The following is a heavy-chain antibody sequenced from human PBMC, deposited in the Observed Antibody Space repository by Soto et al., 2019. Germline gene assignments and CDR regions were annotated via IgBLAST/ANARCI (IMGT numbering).Heavy chain of an antibody. J-gene: IGHJ4*02. D-gene: IGHD5-12*01. CDR2: ISSSSSYI. CDR1: GFTFSSYS. CDR3: ARDGGYSGYDKDFDY. V-gene: IGHV3-21*01. Sequence: PGGSLRLSCAASGFTFSSYSMNWVRQAPGKGLEWVSSISSSSSYIYYADSVKGRFTISRDNAKNSLYLQMNSLRAEDTAVYYCARDGGYSGYDKDFDYWGQGTLVTVSS.